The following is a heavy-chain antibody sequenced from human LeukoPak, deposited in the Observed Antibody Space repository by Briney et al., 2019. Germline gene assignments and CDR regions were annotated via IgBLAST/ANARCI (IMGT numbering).Heavy chain of an antibody. J-gene: IGHJ4*02. CDR2: IYYSGST. Sequence: SETLSLTCTVSGGSISSYYWSWIRQPPGKGLEWIGYIYYSGSTNYNPSLKSRVTISVDTSKNQFSLKLSSVTAADTAVYYCARGDFHSSGYYANFDYWGQGTLVTVSS. CDR3: ARGDFHSSGYYANFDY. V-gene: IGHV4-59*01. CDR1: GGSISSYY. D-gene: IGHD3-22*01.